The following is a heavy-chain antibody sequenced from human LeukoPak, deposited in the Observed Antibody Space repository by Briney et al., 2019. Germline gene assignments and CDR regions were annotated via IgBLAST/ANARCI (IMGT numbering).Heavy chain of an antibody. Sequence: ASVKVSCKASGYTFTGYYMHWVRQAPGQGLEWMGWINPNSGGTNYAQKFQGRVTLTRDTSISTVYMELTTLTSDDTALYYCAVAPGDYWGQGTLVSVSA. D-gene: IGHD2-21*01. J-gene: IGHJ4*02. V-gene: IGHV1-2*02. CDR1: GYTFTGYY. CDR2: INPNSGGT. CDR3: AVAPGDY.